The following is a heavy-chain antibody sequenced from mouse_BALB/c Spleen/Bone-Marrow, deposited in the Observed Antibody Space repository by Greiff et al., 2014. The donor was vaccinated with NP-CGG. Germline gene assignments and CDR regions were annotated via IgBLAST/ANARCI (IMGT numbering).Heavy chain of an antibody. D-gene: IGHD1-3*01. CDR1: GYNFISYW. J-gene: IGHJ1*01. CDR2: INPGNGRT. Sequence: VHLVESGAELVKPGASVKLSCKASGYNFISYWIHWVKQRPGQGLEWIGEINPGNGRTNYNEKFKNKATLTIDKSSSTAYMQLSRLTSEDSAVYYCARWGKGYFDVWGAGTTVTVSS. V-gene: IGHV1S81*02. CDR3: ARWGKGYFDV.